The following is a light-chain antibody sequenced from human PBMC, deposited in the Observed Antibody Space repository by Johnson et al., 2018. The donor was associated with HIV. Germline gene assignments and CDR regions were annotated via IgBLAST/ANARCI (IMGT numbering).Light chain of an antibody. V-gene: IGLV1-51*02. CDR2: ENN. CDR1: SSNIGNNY. J-gene: IGLJ1*01. CDR3: GTWDPSLSAGGL. Sequence: QSVLTQPPSVSAAPGQKVTISCSGSSSNIGNNYVSWFQHLPGTAPKLLIYENNKRPSGIPDRFSGSKSGTSATLAITGLHTGDEADYYRGTWDPSLSAGGLFGSGTKVTVL.